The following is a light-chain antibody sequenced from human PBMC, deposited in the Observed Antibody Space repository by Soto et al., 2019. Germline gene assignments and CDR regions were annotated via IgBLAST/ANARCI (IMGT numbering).Light chain of an antibody. CDR2: AAS. CDR1: QDISTH. Sequence: IQLTQSPSYLSASVGDRVTISCRASQDISTHLAWFAQKPGRDPQLLIYAASTLHSGVPSRFSGSGSGTEFTLTISSLHPEELATYYCQHLNTYPITVGPGTRREIK. CDR3: QHLNTYPIT. J-gene: IGKJ5*01. V-gene: IGKV1-9*01.